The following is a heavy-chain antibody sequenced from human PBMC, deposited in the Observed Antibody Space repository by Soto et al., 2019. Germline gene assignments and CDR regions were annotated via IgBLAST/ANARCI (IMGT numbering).Heavy chain of an antibody. CDR2: IYHSGRT. Sequence: SETLSLTCIVSGESISSSSYYWGWIRQPPGKGLEWIGSIYHSGRTYYNPSLKSRVSISIDTSKNQFSMQLSSVTAADTSLHYCASQRTTVVTQAYFDYWGQGALVTVS. D-gene: IGHD2-21*02. V-gene: IGHV4-39*01. CDR1: GESISSSSYY. CDR3: ASQRTTVVTQAYFDY. J-gene: IGHJ4*02.